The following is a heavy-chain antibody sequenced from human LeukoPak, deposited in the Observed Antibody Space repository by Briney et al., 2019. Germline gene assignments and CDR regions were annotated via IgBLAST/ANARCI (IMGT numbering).Heavy chain of an antibody. J-gene: IGHJ5*02. CDR2: IYYSGST. D-gene: IGHD2-21*01. CDR3: ERGRLHDLLFDWFDP. CDR1: GGSISGSGYY. V-gene: IGHV4-31*03. Sequence: SQTLSLTCTVSGGSISGSGYYWSWIRQHPGKGLEWIGYIYYSGSTYYNPSLKSRVTISVDTSKNQFSLKLTSVTAADTAVYYCERGRLHDLLFDWFDPWGQGTLVTVSS.